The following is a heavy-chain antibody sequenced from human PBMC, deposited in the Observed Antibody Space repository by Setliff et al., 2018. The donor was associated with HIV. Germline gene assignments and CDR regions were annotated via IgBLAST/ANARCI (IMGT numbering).Heavy chain of an antibody. J-gene: IGHJ4*02. CDR2: ISPIVGIP. CDR1: GGTLSTYA. CDR3: ARGHYDSSGYLYYFDF. V-gene: IGHV1-69*10. D-gene: IGHD3-22*01. Sequence: GPSVKVSCKASGGTLSTYAISWVRQAPGQGLEWMGGISPIVGIPNYSQTFQGRVAITADKSTSTAYMELSRLRSEDTAVYYCARGHYDSSGYLYYFDFWGQGTLVTVSS.